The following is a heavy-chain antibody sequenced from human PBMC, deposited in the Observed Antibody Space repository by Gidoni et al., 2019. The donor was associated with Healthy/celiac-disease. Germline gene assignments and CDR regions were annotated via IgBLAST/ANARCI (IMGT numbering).Heavy chain of an antibody. Sequence: QVQLVQSGAEVKKPGSSVKVSCKASGGTFSSYAISWVRQAPGQGLEWMGRIIPILGIANYAQKFQGRVTITADKSTSTAYMELSSLRSEDTAVYYCAREPDSGSYEYYYYGMDVWGQGTTVTVSS. CDR3: AREPDSGSYEYYYYGMDV. J-gene: IGHJ6*02. V-gene: IGHV1-69*04. CDR2: IIPILGIA. CDR1: GGTFSSYA. D-gene: IGHD1-26*01.